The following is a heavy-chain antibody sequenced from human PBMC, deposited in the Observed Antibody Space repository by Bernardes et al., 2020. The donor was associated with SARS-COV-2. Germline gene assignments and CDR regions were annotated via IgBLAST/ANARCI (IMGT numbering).Heavy chain of an antibody. CDR2: IKQDGSEK. CDR3: VRHFYFYYGMDV. V-gene: IGHV3-7*01. CDR1: GFTFSSFC. J-gene: IGHJ6*02. Sequence: GGSLRLSCTASGFTFSSFCMSWVRQAPGKGLEWVANIKQDGSEKFYVDSVKGRFTISRDNAESSLYLQMNSLRAEDTAVYYCVRHFYFYYGMDVWGQGTTVTVSS.